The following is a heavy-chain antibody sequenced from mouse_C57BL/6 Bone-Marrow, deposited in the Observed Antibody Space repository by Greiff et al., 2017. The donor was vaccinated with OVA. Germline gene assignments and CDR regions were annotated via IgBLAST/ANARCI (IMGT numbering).Heavy chain of an antibody. CDR3: ARGDTTNYFDY. J-gene: IGHJ2*01. V-gene: IGHV1-52*01. Sequence: QVQLQQPGAELVRPGSSVKLSCKASGYTFTSYWMHWVKQRPIQGLEWIGDIDPSDSETHYNQKFKDKATLTVDKSSSTAYMQLRSLTSEDAAVYYCARGDTTNYFDYWGQGTTLTVSS. CDR2: IDPSDSET. D-gene: IGHD2-12*01. CDR1: GYTFTSYW.